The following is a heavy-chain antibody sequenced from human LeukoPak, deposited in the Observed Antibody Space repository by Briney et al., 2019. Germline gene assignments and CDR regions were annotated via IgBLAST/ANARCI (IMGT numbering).Heavy chain of an antibody. V-gene: IGHV4-59*08. J-gene: IGHJ4*02. Sequence: SETLSLTCTVSGGSISSYYWSWIRQPPGKGLEWIGYIYYSGSTNYNPSLKSRVTISVDTSKNQFSLKLSSVTAADTAVYYCARAVPYSSGYFDYWGQGTLVTVSS. D-gene: IGHD6-19*01. CDR3: ARAVPYSSGYFDY. CDR1: GGSISSYY. CDR2: IYYSGST.